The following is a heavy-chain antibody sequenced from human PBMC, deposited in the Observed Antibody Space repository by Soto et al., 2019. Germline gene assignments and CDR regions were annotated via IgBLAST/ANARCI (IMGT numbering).Heavy chain of an antibody. CDR1: GYSVSSNSAA. CDR2: TYYRSKWYN. CDR3: ARDTLNYYDSSGYYDY. D-gene: IGHD3-22*01. Sequence: PSHTLSLTCAISGYSVSSNSAAWNWIRQSPSRGLEWLGRTYYRSKWYNDYAVSVKSRITINPDTSKNQFSLQLNSVTPEDTAVYYCARDTLNYYDSSGYYDYWGQGTLVTVSS. J-gene: IGHJ4*02. V-gene: IGHV6-1*01.